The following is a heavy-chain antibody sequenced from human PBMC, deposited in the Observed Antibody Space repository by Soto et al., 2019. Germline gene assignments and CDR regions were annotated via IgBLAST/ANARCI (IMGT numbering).Heavy chain of an antibody. J-gene: IGHJ6*02. V-gene: IGHV3-21*01. CDR3: DREKTAWPLAYGLDV. Sequence: GGSLRLSCVVSGFTFNSYSMNWVRQAPGKGLEWVSSISPRRDIYYEEASKGRCTISTDNAKHSLSLEMGSLSVEDKGVYYCDREKTAWPLAYGLDVWGQGTTVTVSS. CDR1: GFTFNSYS. CDR2: ISPRRDI. D-gene: IGHD2-21*02.